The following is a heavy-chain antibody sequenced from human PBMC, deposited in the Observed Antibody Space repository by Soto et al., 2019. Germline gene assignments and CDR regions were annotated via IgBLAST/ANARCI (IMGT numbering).Heavy chain of an antibody. V-gene: IGHV4-30-2*01. CDR2: IYHSGST. J-gene: IGHJ4*02. CDR1: GGSISSGGYS. CDR3: ARDERDDSALRY. Sequence: QLQLQESGSGLVKPSQTLSLTCAVSGGSISSGGYSWNWIRQPPGKGLEWIGYIYHSGSTYYSPSLKSRVSXXVXRSKIQFFLKLSSVTAADTAVYYCARDERDDSALRYWGQGALVTVSS. D-gene: IGHD2-21*02.